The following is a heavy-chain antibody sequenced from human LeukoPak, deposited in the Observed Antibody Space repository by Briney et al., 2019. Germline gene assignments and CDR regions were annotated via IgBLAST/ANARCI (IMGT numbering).Heavy chain of an antibody. CDR3: ARVVGASGSYYVDY. Sequence: ASVKVSCKASGGTFNSYAIRWVRQAPGQGGEWVGGIITIFGTSNYAQQFQGRVTITTDDSTSTAYMELSSLRSEDTAVYYCARVVGASGSYYVDYWGQGTLVTVSS. CDR1: GGTFNSYA. V-gene: IGHV1-69*05. D-gene: IGHD1-26*01. J-gene: IGHJ4*02. CDR2: IITIFGTS.